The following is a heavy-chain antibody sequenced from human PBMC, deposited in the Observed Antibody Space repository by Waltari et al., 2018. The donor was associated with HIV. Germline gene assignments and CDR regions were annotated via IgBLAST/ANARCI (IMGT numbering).Heavy chain of an antibody. CDR1: GYSFTSYW. CDR3: ARHLQYSSGWQNWFDP. CDR2: IYPGDADT. D-gene: IGHD6-19*01. Sequence: EVQLVQSGAEVKKPGESLKISCKGSGYSFTSYWIGWVSQMPGKGLEWMGIIYPGDADTRYSTSFQGQVTISADKSISTAYLQWSSLKASDTAMYYCARHLQYSSGWQNWFDPWGQGTLVTVSS. V-gene: IGHV5-51*01. J-gene: IGHJ5*02.